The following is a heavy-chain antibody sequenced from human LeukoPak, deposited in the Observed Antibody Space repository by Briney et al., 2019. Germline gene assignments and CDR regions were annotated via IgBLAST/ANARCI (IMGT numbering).Heavy chain of an antibody. CDR2: IWYDGSNK. D-gene: IGHD4-23*01. V-gene: IGHV3-33*06. J-gene: IGHJ4*02. CDR3: AKDELGGNRDY. CDR1: GFTFSSYG. Sequence: GGSLRLSCAASGFTFSSYGMHWVRQAPGKGLEWVAVIWYDGSNKYYADSVKGRFTISRDNSKNTLYLQMNSLRAEDTAVYYCAKDELGGNRDYWGQGTLVTVSS.